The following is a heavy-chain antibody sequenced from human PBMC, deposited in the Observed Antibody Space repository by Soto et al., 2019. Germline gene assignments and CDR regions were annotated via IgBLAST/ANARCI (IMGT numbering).Heavy chain of an antibody. V-gene: IGHV4-30-4*01. CDR3: ARDPFDGMDV. CDR1: GGSISTGDNY. J-gene: IGHJ6*02. CDR2: IYYTGNT. Sequence: QVQLQESGPGLVKPSQTLSLTCTVSGGSISTGDNYWSWIRQSAGRGLEWIGYIYYTGNTYYNPSLESRLSIAVDTSTNQFSLKLISVTVADTAVYFCARDPFDGMDVWGQGITVTVS.